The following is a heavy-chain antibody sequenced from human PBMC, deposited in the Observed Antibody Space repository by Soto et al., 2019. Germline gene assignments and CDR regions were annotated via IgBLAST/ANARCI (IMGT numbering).Heavy chain of an antibody. Sequence: LRLSCAASGFTFSNYGLHWVRQTPGKGLEWVAVIWYDGSNKYYGDSVKGRFAISRDDSRNTLYLQMNSLRAEDTAVYYCARDHSGYYFDYWGQGTLVTVSS. J-gene: IGHJ4*02. CDR1: GFTFSNYG. CDR3: ARDHSGYYFDY. V-gene: IGHV3-33*01. D-gene: IGHD5-12*01. CDR2: IWYDGSNK.